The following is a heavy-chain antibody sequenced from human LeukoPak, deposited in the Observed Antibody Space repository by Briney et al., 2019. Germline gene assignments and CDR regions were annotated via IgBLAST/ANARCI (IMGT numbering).Heavy chain of an antibody. J-gene: IGHJ4*02. CDR2: ISSSSSYI. Sequence: GGSLRLSCAASGFTFSSYSMNWVRQAPGKGLEWVSSISSSSSYIYYADSVKGRFTISRDNAKNSLYLQMNSLRAEDTAVYYSARGSSMIVASDFDYWGQGTLVTVSS. V-gene: IGHV3-21*01. D-gene: IGHD3-22*01. CDR1: GFTFSSYS. CDR3: ARGSSMIVASDFDY.